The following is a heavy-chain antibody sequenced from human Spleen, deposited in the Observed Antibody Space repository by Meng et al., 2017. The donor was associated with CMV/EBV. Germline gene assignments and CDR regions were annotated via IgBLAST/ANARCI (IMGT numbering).Heavy chain of an antibody. D-gene: IGHD3-10*01. CDR2: ISATGDNT. Sequence: STFASYAMSWVRQAPGKGLEWVSGISATGDNTFYTDSVKGRFTISRDNTKNTLYLQMNSLRAEDTAVYYCAKDSPGPYGSGSYFDYWGQGTLVTVSS. CDR3: AKDSPGPYGSGSYFDY. CDR1: STFASYA. V-gene: IGHV3-23*01. J-gene: IGHJ4*02.